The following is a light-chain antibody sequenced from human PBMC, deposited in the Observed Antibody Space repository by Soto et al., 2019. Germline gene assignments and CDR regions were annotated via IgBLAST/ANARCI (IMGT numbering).Light chain of an antibody. Sequence: DIQMTQFPSSLSASVGDRVTITCRASQGIRHYLGWYQQNPGKAPKRLLYAASMLQSGVPSRFSVIGSGTDFNLAIRSLQPKDSATFYYLRDSTCTVTFGKGTKVEIK. J-gene: IGKJ1*01. CDR3: LRDSTCTVT. V-gene: IGKV1-17*01. CDR2: AAS. CDR1: QGIRHY.